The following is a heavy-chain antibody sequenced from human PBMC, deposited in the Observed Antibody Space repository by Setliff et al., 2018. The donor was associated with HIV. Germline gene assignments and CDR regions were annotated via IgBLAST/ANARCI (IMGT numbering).Heavy chain of an antibody. Sequence: ASVKVSCKASGGTFSSYAISWVRQTPGQGLEWMGGIIPILGTTNYAQKFQGRVTITRDTSASTVYMELSSLRSEDTAVYYCARERSIRRGDWFDPWGQGTLVTVSS. J-gene: IGHJ5*02. CDR1: GGTFSSYA. D-gene: IGHD3-3*02. V-gene: IGHV1-69*05. CDR3: ARERSIRRGDWFDP. CDR2: IIPILGTT.